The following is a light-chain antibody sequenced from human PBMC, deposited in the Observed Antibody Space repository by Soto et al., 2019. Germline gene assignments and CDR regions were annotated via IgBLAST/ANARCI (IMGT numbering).Light chain of an antibody. CDR2: DVS. CDR1: SSDVGAYYY. V-gene: IGLV2-14*03. CDR3: FSHRGGDSHV. J-gene: IGLJ1*01. Sequence: QSALTQPASVSGSPGQSITISCTGTSSDVGAYYYVSWYQQHPGTAPKLLIYDVSNRPSGVSNRFSGSKSGNTASLTISGVQAEDEADYYCFSHRGGDSHVFGTGTKLTVL.